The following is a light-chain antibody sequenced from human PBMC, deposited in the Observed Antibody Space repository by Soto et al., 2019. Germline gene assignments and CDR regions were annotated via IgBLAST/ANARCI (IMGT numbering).Light chain of an antibody. CDR3: ATGDDGLNGGV. Sequence: QSVLTQPPSASGTPGQRVTISCSGSASNIGSNSVNWYQQLPGTAPKLLIYSNDQRPSGVPDRFSASKSDTSASLAISGLQSEDEADYYCATGDDGLNGGVFGGGTQLTVL. CDR1: ASNIGSNS. J-gene: IGLJ3*02. V-gene: IGLV1-44*01. CDR2: SND.